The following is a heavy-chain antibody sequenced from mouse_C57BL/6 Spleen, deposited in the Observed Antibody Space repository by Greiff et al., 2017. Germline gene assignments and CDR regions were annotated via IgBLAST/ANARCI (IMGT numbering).Heavy chain of an antibody. J-gene: IGHJ3*01. D-gene: IGHD3-2*02. CDR3: ARDSSDYVRFAY. CDR2: INPYNGGT. Sequence: VQLQQSGPVLVKPGASVKMSCKASGYTFTDYYMNWVKQSHGKSLEWIGVINPYNGGTSYNQKFKGKATLTVDKSSSTAYMELNSLTSEDSAVYYCARDSSDYVRFAYWGQGTLVTVSA. V-gene: IGHV1-19*01. CDR1: GYTFTDYY.